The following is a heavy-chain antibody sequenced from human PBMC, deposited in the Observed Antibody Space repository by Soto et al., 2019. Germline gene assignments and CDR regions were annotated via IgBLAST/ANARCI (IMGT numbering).Heavy chain of an antibody. CDR3: ARDRVSMDV. CDR1: GYTFTRYY. CDR2: INPATGIT. J-gene: IGHJ6*02. Sequence: ASVKVSCKASGYTFTRYYINWVRQAPGQGLEWMGIINPATGITNYAQNFEGRITMTRDTSTSTVDMELSSLRSDDTAVYYCARDRVSMDVWGQGTTVTVSS. D-gene: IGHD3-10*01. V-gene: IGHV1-46*01.